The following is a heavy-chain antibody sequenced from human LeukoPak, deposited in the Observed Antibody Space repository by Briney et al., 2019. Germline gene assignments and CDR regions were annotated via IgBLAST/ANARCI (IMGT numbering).Heavy chain of an antibody. CDR1: GFTFSDYH. CDR3: ARDRVIGTHPFDY. J-gene: IGHJ4*02. V-gene: IGHV3-11*01. Sequence: GGSLRLSCAASGFTFSDYHMSWIRQASGKGLEWVSYVSSSGGTISYADSVKGRFSISRDNAKKSLYLQMNSLRAEDTAVYYCARDRVIGTHPFDYWGQGTLVTVSS. D-gene: IGHD3-22*01. CDR2: VSSSGGTI.